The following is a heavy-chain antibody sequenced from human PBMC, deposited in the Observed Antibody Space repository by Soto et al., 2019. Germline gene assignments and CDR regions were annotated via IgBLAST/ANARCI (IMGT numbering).Heavy chain of an antibody. V-gene: IGHV6-1*01. D-gene: IGHD2-8*01. CDR3: ARDLVLDYYYYYGMDV. J-gene: IGHJ6*02. CDR2: TYYRSKWYN. CDR1: GDSVSSNSAA. Sequence: SQTLSLTCAISGDSVSSNSAAWNWIRQSPSKGLEWLGRTYYRSKWYNDYAVSVKSRITINPDTSKNQFSLQLNSVTPEDTAVYYCARDLVLDYYYYYGMDVWGQGTTVTVSS.